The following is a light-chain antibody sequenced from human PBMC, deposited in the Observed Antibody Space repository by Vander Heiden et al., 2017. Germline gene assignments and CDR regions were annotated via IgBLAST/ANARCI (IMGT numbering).Light chain of an antibody. CDR2: KVS. V-gene: IGKV2-30*01. J-gene: IGKJ2*01. Sequence: DVVLTQSPLSLPVTLGQPASISCRSSQSLVYSDGNTYLNWFLQRPGQSPRRLIYKVSNRDSGVPDRSSGSVSGTDFTLKISKVEAEDVGIYFCMQGTNTYTFGQGTKLEIK. CDR1: QSLVYSDGNTY. CDR3: MQGTNTYT.